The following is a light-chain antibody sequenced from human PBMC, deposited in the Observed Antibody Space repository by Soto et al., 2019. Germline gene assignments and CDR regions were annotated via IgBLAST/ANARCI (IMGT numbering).Light chain of an antibody. Sequence: QSALTQPASVSGSPGQSITISCTGTSCDVGGYNYVSWYQQHPGKAPKLMTYDVSNRPSGVSNRFSGSKSGNTASLTISGLQAEDEADYYCSSYTSSSPVVFGGGTKLTVL. CDR2: DVS. CDR1: SCDVGGYNY. V-gene: IGLV2-14*01. J-gene: IGLJ2*01. CDR3: SSYTSSSPVV.